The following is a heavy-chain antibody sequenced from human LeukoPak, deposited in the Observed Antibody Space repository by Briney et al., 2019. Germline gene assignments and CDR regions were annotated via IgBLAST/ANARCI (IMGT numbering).Heavy chain of an antibody. J-gene: IGHJ4*02. CDR2: IIPIYGTA. CDR3: ASQQYYDFWSGYYLVY. CDR1: GGTFSSYA. D-gene: IGHD3-3*01. V-gene: IGHV1-69*05. Sequence: SVTVSCKASGGTFSSYAFSWVRQAPGQGLEWMGRIIPIYGTANNAQKFQDRVTITTDESTSTAYMELSSLRSEETAVYYCASQQYYDFWSGYYLVYWGQGTLVTVSS.